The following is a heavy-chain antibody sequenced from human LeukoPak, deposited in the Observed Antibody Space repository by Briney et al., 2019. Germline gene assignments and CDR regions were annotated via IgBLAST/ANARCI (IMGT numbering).Heavy chain of an antibody. CDR3: ARGVVTIFGVVISHWFDP. D-gene: IGHD3-3*01. Sequence: XHTSTPNYNPSLRSRVTISVDPSKNQFSLKLSSVPAADTAVYYCARGVVTIFGVVISHWFDPWGQGTLVTVSS. J-gene: IGHJ5*02. CDR2: XHTSTP. V-gene: IGHV4-34*01.